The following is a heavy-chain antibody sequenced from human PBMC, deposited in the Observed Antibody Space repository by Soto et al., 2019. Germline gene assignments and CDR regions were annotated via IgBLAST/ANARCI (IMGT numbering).Heavy chain of an antibody. Sequence: QVQLVESGGGVVQPGRSLRLSCAASGFTFSSYGMHWVRQAPGKGLEWVAVISYDASNKYYADSVKGRFTISRDNSKNSLYLQLNSLRAEDTAVYYCAKAVQLWSSGYYGMDVWGQGTTVTVSS. CDR2: ISYDASNK. CDR1: GFTFSSYG. D-gene: IGHD5-18*01. CDR3: AKAVQLWSSGYYGMDV. J-gene: IGHJ6*02. V-gene: IGHV3-30*18.